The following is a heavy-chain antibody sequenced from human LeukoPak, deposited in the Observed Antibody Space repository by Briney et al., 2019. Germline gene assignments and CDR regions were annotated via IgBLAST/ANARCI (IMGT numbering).Heavy chain of an antibody. V-gene: IGHV4-34*01. J-gene: IGHJ6*02. CDR2: INLSGST. Sequence: PSETLSLTCAVYGGSFSGYYWSWIRQPPGKGLDRIGEINLSGSTNYNPSLKSRVTISVDTSKNQFSLKLSSVTAADTAVYYCARGVVPAAMRVYYYYYYGMDVWGQGTTVTVSS. CDR1: GGSFSGYY. CDR3: ARGVVPAAMRVYYYYYYGMDV. D-gene: IGHD2-2*01.